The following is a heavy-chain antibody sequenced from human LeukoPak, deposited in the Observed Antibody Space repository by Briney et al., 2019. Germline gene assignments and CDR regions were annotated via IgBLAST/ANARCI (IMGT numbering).Heavy chain of an antibody. CDR1: GGTFSSYA. CDR3: ARGTVVLFDY. D-gene: IGHD4-23*01. Sequence: SVTVSCKASGGTFSSYAISWVRQAPGQGLEWMGRIIPILGIANYAQKFQGRVTITADKSTSTAYMELSSLRSEDTAVYYCARGTVVLFDYWGQGTLVTVSS. V-gene: IGHV1-69*04. J-gene: IGHJ4*02. CDR2: IIPILGIA.